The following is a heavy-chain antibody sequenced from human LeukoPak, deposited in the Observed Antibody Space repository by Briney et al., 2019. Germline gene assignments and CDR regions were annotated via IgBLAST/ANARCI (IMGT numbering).Heavy chain of an antibody. Sequence: EASVKVSCKASGATFSSYAISWVRQAPGQGLEWMGGIIPIFGTANYAQKFQGRVTITADESTSTAYMELSSLRSEDTAVYYCARGSRRNCSGGSCRYYYYGMDVWGQGTMVTVSS. D-gene: IGHD2-15*01. J-gene: IGHJ6*02. CDR1: GATFSSYA. CDR2: IIPIFGTA. V-gene: IGHV1-69*01. CDR3: ARGSRRNCSGGSCRYYYYGMDV.